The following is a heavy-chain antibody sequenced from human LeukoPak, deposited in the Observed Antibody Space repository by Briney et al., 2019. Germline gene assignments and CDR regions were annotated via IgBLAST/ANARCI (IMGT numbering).Heavy chain of an antibody. CDR1: GGTFSSYA. D-gene: IGHD2-2*02. CDR3: ATLGCSSTSCYTEDPRGVDY. Sequence: PSVKVSCKASGGTFSSYAISWVRQAPGQGLEWMGGIIPIFGTANYAQKFQGRVTITADESTSTAYMELSSLRSEDTAVYYCATLGCSSTSCYTEDPRGVDYWGQGTLVTVSS. CDR2: IIPIFGTA. V-gene: IGHV1-69*13. J-gene: IGHJ4*02.